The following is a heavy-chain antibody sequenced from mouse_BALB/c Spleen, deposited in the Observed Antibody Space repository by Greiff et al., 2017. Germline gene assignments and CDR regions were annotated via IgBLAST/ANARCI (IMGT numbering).Heavy chain of an antibody. V-gene: IGHV2-9*02. J-gene: IGHJ3*01. CDR3: ARRYGNPAWFAY. CDR2: IWAGGST. CDR1: GFSLTSYG. D-gene: IGHD2-1*01. Sequence: VNVVESGPGLVAPSQSLSITCTVSGFSLTSYGVHWVRQPPGKGLEWLGVIWAGGSTNYNSALMSRLSISKDNSKSQVFLKMNSLQTDDTAMYYCARRYGNPAWFAYWGQGTLVTVSA.